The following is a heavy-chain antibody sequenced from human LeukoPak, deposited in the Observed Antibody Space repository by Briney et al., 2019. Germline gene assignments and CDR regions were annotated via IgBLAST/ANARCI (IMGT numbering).Heavy chain of an antibody. CDR3: ARDLGYSSSNYYMDV. D-gene: IGHD6-13*01. Sequence: GASVKVSCKASGYTFTSYGISWVRQAPGQGLEWVGWISAYNGNTNYAQKLQGRVTMTTDTSTSTAYMELRSLRSDDTAVYYCARDLGYSSSNYYMDVWGKGTTVTVSS. V-gene: IGHV1-18*01. CDR1: GYTFTSYG. CDR2: ISAYNGNT. J-gene: IGHJ6*03.